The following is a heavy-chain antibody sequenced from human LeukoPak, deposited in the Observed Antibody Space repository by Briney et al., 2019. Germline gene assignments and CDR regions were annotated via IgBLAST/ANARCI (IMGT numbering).Heavy chain of an antibody. CDR1: GGSISSGGSS. CDR3: ARADGDYDAFDI. J-gene: IGHJ3*02. CDR2: IYHSGST. D-gene: IGHD4-17*01. V-gene: IGHV4-30-2*01. Sequence: SQTLPLTCAVSGGSISSGGSSWSWIRQPPGKGLEWIGYIYHSGSTYYNPSLKSRVTISVDRSENQFSLKLSSVTAADTAVYYCARADGDYDAFDIWGQGTMVTVSS.